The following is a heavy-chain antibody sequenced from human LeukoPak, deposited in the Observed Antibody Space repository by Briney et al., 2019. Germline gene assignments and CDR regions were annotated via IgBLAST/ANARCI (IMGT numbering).Heavy chain of an antibody. D-gene: IGHD6-19*01. Sequence: GSLRLSFSASGFTFSSYAMSWVRQAPGKGLELVSAISGSGGSTYYADSVKGRFTISRDNSKNTLYLQMNSLRAEDTAVYYCANGPSSYAEGAFDIWGQGTMVTVSS. J-gene: IGHJ3*02. CDR3: ANGPSSYAEGAFDI. CDR1: GFTFSSYA. CDR2: ISGSGGST. V-gene: IGHV3-23*01.